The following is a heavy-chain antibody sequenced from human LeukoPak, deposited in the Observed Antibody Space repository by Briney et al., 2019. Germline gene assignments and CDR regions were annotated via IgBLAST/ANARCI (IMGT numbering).Heavy chain of an antibody. D-gene: IGHD6-19*01. CDR3: AKDRQWLVRGWFDP. Sequence: GGSLRLSCAASGFTFSSYSMNWVRQAPGKGLEWVSSISSSSSYIYYADSVKGRFTISRDNAKNSLYLQMNSLRAEDTAVYYCAKDRQWLVRGWFDPWGQGTLVTVSS. CDR2: ISSSSSYI. CDR1: GFTFSSYS. V-gene: IGHV3-21*04. J-gene: IGHJ5*02.